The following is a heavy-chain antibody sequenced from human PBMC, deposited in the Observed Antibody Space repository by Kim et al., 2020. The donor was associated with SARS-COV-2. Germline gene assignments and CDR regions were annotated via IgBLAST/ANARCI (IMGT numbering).Heavy chain of an antibody. CDR2: IYYGGST. Sequence: IYYGGSTNYYHSLKRQVTVSGDTSKHQVALKVSSVTAADTAVYYSARGLDFWGQGTLVTVSS. CDR3: ARGLDF. V-gene: IGHV4-59*09. J-gene: IGHJ4*02.